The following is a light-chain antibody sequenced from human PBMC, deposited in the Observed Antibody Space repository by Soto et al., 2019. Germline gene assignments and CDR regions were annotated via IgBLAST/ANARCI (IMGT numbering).Light chain of an antibody. V-gene: IGLV2-14*01. J-gene: IGLJ3*02. CDR3: SSYNFNNPLL. CDR2: EVD. CDR1: SSDVGAYDY. Sequence: QSALTQPASVSGSLGQSITISCTGTSSDVGAYDYFSWNQQHPGKAPKVIIFEVDNRPSGVSSLFSGSTSGNTASLTISGLQADDEAVYYCSSYNFNNPLLFGGGTKLTVL.